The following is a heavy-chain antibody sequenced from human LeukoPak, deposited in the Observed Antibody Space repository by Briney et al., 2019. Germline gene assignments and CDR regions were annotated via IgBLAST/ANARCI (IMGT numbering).Heavy chain of an antibody. J-gene: IGHJ3*02. V-gene: IGHV3-30*02. CDR3: AKECSSPENAFDI. D-gene: IGHD2-2*01. CDR2: IRYDGSNK. CDR1: GVTFRNYA. Sequence: PGGSLRLSCVASGVTFRNYAMLWVRQAPGKGLEWVAFIRYDGSNKYYADSVKGRFTISRDNSKNTLYLQMNSLRAEDTAVYYCAKECSSPENAFDIWGQGTMVTVSS.